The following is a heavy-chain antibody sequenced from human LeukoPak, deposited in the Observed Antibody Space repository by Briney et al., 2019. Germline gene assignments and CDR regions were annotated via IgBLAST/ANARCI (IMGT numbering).Heavy chain of an antibody. CDR1: GGTFSSYA. CDR2: IIPIFGTA. CDR3: ARGRYFDWSPYYYYYGMDV. Sequence: ASAKVSCKASGGTFSSYAISWVRQAPGQGLEWMGGIIPIFGTANYAQKFQGRVTITADESTSTAYMELSSLRSEDTAVYYCARGRYFDWSPYYYYYGMDVWGKGTTVTVSS. V-gene: IGHV1-69*13. D-gene: IGHD3-9*01. J-gene: IGHJ6*04.